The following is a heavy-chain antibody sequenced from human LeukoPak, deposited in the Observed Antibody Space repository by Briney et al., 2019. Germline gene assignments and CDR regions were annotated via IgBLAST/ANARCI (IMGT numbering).Heavy chain of an antibody. CDR2: IINGGAP. Sequence: GGSLRLSCAASGFTFSRFPMTWVRQAPGKGLEWVSTIINGGAPYYADSVKGRFTISRDDSRDTVFLQLNSLRVEDTAVYFCAKDGYDYWGHGALVTVS. D-gene: IGHD1-1*01. CDR3: AKDGYDY. J-gene: IGHJ4*01. V-gene: IGHV3-23*01. CDR1: GFTFSRFP.